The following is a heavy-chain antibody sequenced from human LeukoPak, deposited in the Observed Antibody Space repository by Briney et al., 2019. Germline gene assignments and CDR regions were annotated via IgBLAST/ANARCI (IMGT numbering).Heavy chain of an antibody. CDR1: GFTFSSYA. V-gene: IGHV3-23*01. Sequence: GGSLRLSCAASGFTFSSYAMSWVRQAPGKGLEWVSAISGSGGSTYYADSVKGRFTISRDNSKNTLYLQMNSLRAEDTAVYYCAKVIGYYYDSSGYPIYWGQGTLVTVSS. D-gene: IGHD3-22*01. J-gene: IGHJ4*02. CDR2: ISGSGGST. CDR3: AKVIGYYYDSSGYPIY.